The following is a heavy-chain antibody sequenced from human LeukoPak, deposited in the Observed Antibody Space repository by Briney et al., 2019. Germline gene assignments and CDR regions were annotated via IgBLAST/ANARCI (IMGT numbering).Heavy chain of an antibody. Sequence: PSQTLSLTCTVSGGSISDYYWSWIRQHPGKGLEWIGYIYHSGGAYYNPSLKSRVTISVDTSKSPFSLNVASVTAADTAVYYCARGVYGLEEGGLDYWGQGTLVTVSS. V-gene: IGHV4-31*03. CDR2: IYHSGGA. D-gene: IGHD3-16*01. J-gene: IGHJ4*02. CDR3: ARGVYGLEEGGLDY. CDR1: GGSISDYY.